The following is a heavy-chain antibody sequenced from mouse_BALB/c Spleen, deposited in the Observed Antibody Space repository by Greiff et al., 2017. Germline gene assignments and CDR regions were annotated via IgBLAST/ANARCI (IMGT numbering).Heavy chain of an antibody. Sequence: DVMLVESGGGLVQPGGSRKLSCAASGFTFSSFGMHWVRQAPEKGLEWVAYISSGSSTIYYADTVKGRFTISRDNPKNTLFLQMTSLRSEDTAMYYCARSRPSQAWFAYWGQGTLVTVSA. CDR2: ISSGSSTI. J-gene: IGHJ3*01. V-gene: IGHV5-17*02. CDR1: GFTFSSFG. CDR3: ARSRPSQAWFAY.